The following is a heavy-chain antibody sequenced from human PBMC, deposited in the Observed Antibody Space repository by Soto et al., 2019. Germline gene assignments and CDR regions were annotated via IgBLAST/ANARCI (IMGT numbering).Heavy chain of an antibody. CDR3: AKVPRVAVAGTGWFDP. CDR1: GFTFSSYA. J-gene: IGHJ5*02. Sequence: GGSLRLSCAASGFTFSSYAMSWVRQAPGKGLEWVSAISGSGGSTYYADSVKGRFTISRDNSKNTLYLQMNSLRAEDTAVYYCAKVPRVAVAGTGWFDPWGQATLVTVSS. V-gene: IGHV3-23*01. CDR2: ISGSGGST. D-gene: IGHD6-19*01.